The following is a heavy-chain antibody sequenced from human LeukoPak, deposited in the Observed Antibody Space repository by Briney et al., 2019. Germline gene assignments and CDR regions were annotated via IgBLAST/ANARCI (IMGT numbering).Heavy chain of an antibody. Sequence: GGSLRLSCAASGFSFSTYWMHWVRQAPGKGLVWVSRINSDGSSPNYADSVRGRFTISRDNAKNTLYLQMNSLRAEDTAVYYCAVAGSTLPPFDYWGQGTLVTVSS. V-gene: IGHV3-74*01. J-gene: IGHJ4*02. CDR3: AVAGSTLPPFDY. CDR1: GFSFSTYW. CDR2: INSDGSSP. D-gene: IGHD2-15*01.